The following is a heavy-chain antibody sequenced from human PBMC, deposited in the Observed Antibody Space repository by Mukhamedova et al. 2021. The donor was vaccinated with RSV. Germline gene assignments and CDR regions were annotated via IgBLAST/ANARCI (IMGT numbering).Heavy chain of an antibody. CDR2: ISRDGSDR. D-gene: IGHD3-22*01. CDR3: ARDKVVGSAGYMDV. Sequence: MHWVRQAPGKGLEWVAVISRDGSDRFYADSVKGRLTISSDNFENTLYLQMNSLRSEDTGVYFCARDKVVGSAGYMDVWGKGTT. V-gene: IGHV3-30*04. J-gene: IGHJ6*03.